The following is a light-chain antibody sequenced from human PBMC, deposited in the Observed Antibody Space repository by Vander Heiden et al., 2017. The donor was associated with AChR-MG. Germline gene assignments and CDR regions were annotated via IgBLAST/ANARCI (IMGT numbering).Light chain of an antibody. CDR3: TSYTSSGGVI. Sequence: HSALTQPASVSGSPGQSITISCTGTTSDLGTYGYVSWYQQQPGKVPTLIIFDVKKRPSGVSSRFSASKSANTASLTISGLQPEDEADYYCTSYTSSGGVIFGTGTKLTVL. V-gene: IGLV2-14*03. J-gene: IGLJ2*01. CDR2: DVK. CDR1: TSDLGTYGY.